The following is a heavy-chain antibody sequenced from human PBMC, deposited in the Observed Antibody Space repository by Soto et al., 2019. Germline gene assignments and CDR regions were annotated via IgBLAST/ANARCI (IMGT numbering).Heavy chain of an antibody. CDR1: GFTFSRYW. CDR2: INTDVSSR. J-gene: IGHJ6*02. Sequence: EVQLVESGGGLVQPGGSLRLSCAASGFTFSRYWMHWVRQAPGKGLVWVSRINTDVSSRDYADSVKGRFTISRDNAKDTLWLQMNDLRAEDTAVYYCARGDTTMDRAMDVWGQGTTVTVSS. CDR3: ARGDTTMDRAMDV. D-gene: IGHD5-18*01. V-gene: IGHV3-74*01.